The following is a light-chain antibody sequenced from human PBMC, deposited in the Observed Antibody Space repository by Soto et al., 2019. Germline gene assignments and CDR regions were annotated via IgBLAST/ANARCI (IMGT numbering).Light chain of an antibody. V-gene: IGLV2-8*01. CDR3: SSFASSNTWV. J-gene: IGLJ3*02. CDR1: TGDVGAYNY. Sequence: QSALTQPPSASGSPGQSVTISCTETTGDVGAYNYVSWYQQHAGKAPKLVIYEVTKRPSGVPDRFSGSKSANTASLTVSGLQAEDEADYYCSSFASSNTWVFGGGTKLTVL. CDR2: EVT.